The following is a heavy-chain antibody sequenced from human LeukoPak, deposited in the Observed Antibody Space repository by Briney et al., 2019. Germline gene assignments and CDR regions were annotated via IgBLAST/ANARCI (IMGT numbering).Heavy chain of an antibody. CDR2: ISYDDGSNK. CDR1: GFTFSSYA. V-gene: IGHV3-30*04. D-gene: IGHD2-2*02. Sequence: GGSLRLSCAASGFTFSSYALHWVRQTPGKGLEWVAVISYDDGSNKYYADSVKGRFTISRDNSKNTLYLQMNSLRTEDTAIYYCARESGGNTPYYFDYWGQGTLVTVSS. CDR3: ARESGGNTPYYFDY. J-gene: IGHJ4*02.